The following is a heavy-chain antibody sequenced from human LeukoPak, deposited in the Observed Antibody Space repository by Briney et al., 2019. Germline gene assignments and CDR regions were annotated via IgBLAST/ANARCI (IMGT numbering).Heavy chain of an antibody. CDR2: ISSSSSYI. J-gene: IGHJ5*02. Sequence: GGSLRLSCAASGFTFSSYSMNWVRQAPGKGLEWVSSISSSSSYIYYADSVKGRFTISRDNAKNSLYLQMNSMRAEDTAVYYCARAVTVVTNNWFDPWGQGTLVTVSS. V-gene: IGHV3-21*01. CDR3: ARAVTVVTNNWFDP. CDR1: GFTFSSYS. D-gene: IGHD4-23*01.